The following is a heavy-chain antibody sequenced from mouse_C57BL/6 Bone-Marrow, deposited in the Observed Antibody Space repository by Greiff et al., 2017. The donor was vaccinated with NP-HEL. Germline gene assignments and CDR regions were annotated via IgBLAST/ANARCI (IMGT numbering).Heavy chain of an antibody. CDR3: ARPSNYVYYFDY. Sequence: EVKLMESGGGLVKPGGSLKLSCAASGFTFSDYGMHWVRQAPEKGLEWVAYISSGSSTIYYADTVKGRFTISRDNAKNTLFLQMTSLRSEDTAMYYCARPSNYVYYFDYWGQGTTLTVSS. CDR2: ISSGSSTI. J-gene: IGHJ2*01. D-gene: IGHD2-5*01. V-gene: IGHV5-17*01. CDR1: GFTFSDYG.